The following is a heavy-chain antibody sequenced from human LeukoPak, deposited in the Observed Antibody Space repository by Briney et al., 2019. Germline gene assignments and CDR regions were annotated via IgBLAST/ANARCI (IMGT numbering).Heavy chain of an antibody. CDR1: GYTFTGYY. D-gene: IGHD3-22*01. J-gene: IGHJ4*02. CDR2: INPNSGGT. Sequence: ASVKVSCKASGYTFTGYYMHWVRQAPGQGLEWMGRINPNSGGTNYAQKFQGRVTMTRDTSISTVYMELSRLRSDDTAVYYCARVGYYESSGYYEYWGQGTLFTVSS. V-gene: IGHV1-2*06. CDR3: ARVGYYESSGYYEY.